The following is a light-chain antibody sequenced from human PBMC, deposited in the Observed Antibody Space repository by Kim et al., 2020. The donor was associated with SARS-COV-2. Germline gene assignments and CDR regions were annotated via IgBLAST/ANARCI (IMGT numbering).Light chain of an antibody. V-gene: IGKV3D-7*01. CDR2: GAS. CDR1: QSVSSSY. CDR3: QQDYNLLT. J-gene: IGKJ4*01. Sequence: PGERVTLSCRASQSVSSSYLTWYQQKPGQAPRLLIYGASSRATGIPARFSGSGSGTDFTLTISSLQPEDFAVYYCQQDYNLLTFGGGTKGDI.